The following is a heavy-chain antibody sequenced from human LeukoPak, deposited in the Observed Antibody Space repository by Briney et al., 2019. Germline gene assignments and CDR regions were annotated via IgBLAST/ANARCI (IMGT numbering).Heavy chain of an antibody. CDR2: IRSNGDTT. Sequence: QPGGSLRLSCAASGFTFRSIAMTWVRQAPGKGLEWVSSIRSNGDTTYNADSVKGRFTISRDNSKNTLYLQMNRLRVEDTAVYYCARGDYYDSSGYSQYFQHWGQGTLVTVSS. CDR3: ARGDYYDSSGYSQYFQH. CDR1: GFTFRSIA. J-gene: IGHJ1*01. V-gene: IGHV3-23*01. D-gene: IGHD3-22*01.